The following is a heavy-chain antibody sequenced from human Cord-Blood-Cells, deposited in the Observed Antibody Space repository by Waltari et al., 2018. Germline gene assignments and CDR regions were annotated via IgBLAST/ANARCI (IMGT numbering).Heavy chain of an antibody. Sequence: EVQLVESGGGLIQPGGSLRLSCAASGFTVSSNYMSWVRQAPGKGLEWVSVIYSGGSTYYADSVKGRFTISRDNSKNTLYLQMNSLRAEDTAVYYCARAGSSSWYGSYYFDYWGQGTLVTVSS. D-gene: IGHD6-13*01. CDR2: IYSGGST. CDR3: ARAGSSSWYGSYYFDY. V-gene: IGHV3-53*01. CDR1: GFTVSSNY. J-gene: IGHJ4*02.